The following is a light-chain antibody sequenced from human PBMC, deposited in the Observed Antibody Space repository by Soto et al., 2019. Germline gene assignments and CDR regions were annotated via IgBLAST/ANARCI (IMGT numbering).Light chain of an antibody. J-gene: IGKJ4*01. V-gene: IGKV1D-16*01. CDR2: GTS. CDR1: QDVGGF. CDR3: HQYDRYPRT. Sequence: DVQMTQSPSLLSASVGDRPTITCRASQDVGGFVAWYQHKPATAPKPLIYGTSALKSGVPSRFSGSRSGTDFTLTISSLQPEDFGTYYCHQYDRYPRTFGGGTKVEI.